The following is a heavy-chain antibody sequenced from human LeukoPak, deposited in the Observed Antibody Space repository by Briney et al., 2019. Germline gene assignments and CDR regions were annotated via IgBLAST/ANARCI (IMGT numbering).Heavy chain of an antibody. CDR2: ISGSGGST. CDR1: GFTFSSYW. D-gene: IGHD3-22*01. Sequence: SGGSLRLSCAASGFTFSSYWMSWVRQAPGKGLEWVSAISGSGGSTYYADSVKGRFTISRDNSKNTLYLQMNSLRAEDTAVYYCANRDFYDSSGYYPPSFFDYWGQGTLVTVSS. V-gene: IGHV3-23*01. CDR3: ANRDFYDSSGYYPPSFFDY. J-gene: IGHJ4*02.